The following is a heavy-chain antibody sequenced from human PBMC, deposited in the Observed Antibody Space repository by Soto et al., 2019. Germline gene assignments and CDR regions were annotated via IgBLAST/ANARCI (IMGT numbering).Heavy chain of an antibody. CDR2: IKQDGSEK. CDR1: GFTLSSYW. J-gene: IGHJ6*03. D-gene: IGHD4-17*01. V-gene: IGHV3-7*01. Sequence: GGSLRLSCAASGFTLSSYWMSWVRQAPGKGLEWVANIKQDGSEKYYVDSVKGRFTISRDNAKNSLYLQMNSLRAEDTAVYYCAVTTVRNCYHLYYLDVWSQGTTVTVSS. CDR3: AVTTVRNCYHLYYLDV.